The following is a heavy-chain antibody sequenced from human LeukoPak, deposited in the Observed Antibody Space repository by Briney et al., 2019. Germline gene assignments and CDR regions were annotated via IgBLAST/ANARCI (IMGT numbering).Heavy chain of an antibody. Sequence: PSETLSLTCTVSGGSISSSSYYWGWIRQPPGRGLEWIGSIYYSGSTYYNPSLKSRVTISVDTSKNQFSLKLSSVTAADTAVYYCAISLRFLEFWGQGTLVTVSS. V-gene: IGHV4-39*01. D-gene: IGHD3-3*01. CDR2: IYYSGST. CDR1: GGSISSSSYY. CDR3: AISLRFLEF. J-gene: IGHJ4*02.